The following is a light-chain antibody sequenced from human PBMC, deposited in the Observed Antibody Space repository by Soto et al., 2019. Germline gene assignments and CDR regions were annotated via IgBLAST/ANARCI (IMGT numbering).Light chain of an antibody. J-gene: IGKJ1*01. CDR3: QQYGSSPRT. CDR2: GAS. V-gene: IGKV3-20*01. CDR1: QSVSSGL. Sequence: EMVLTQSPGTLSLSPGERATLSCRASQSVSSGLLAWYQQKLGQAPRLLIYGASRRATGIPDRFSGSGSGTDFTLTINRLEPEDFAVYYCQQYGSSPRTFGQGTKVEIK.